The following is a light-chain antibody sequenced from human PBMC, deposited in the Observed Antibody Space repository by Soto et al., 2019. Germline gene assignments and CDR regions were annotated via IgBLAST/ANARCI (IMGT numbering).Light chain of an antibody. CDR3: SSYTSSSTPVI. CDR2: DVS. J-gene: IGLJ2*01. CDR1: SSDVGGYNY. Sequence: QSALTQPASVSGSPGQSITISCTGTSSDVGGYNYVSWYQQHPGKAPKLMIYDVSNRPSGVSNRFSGSKSGNTASLTISGLQAEDEVDYYCSSYTSSSTPVIFGGGTKLTV. V-gene: IGLV2-14*03.